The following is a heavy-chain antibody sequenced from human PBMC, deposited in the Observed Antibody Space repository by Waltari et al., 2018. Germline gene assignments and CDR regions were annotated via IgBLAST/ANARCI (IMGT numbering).Heavy chain of an antibody. D-gene: IGHD3-3*01. CDR2: INHSGST. V-gene: IGHV4-34*01. J-gene: IGHJ5*02. CDR3: ARGNSDFWSDIVGFDP. Sequence: QVQLQQWGAGLLKPSETLSLTCAVYGGSFRGYYWSWIRQPPGKGLEWIGEINHSGSTNDNPSLKSRVTISVDTSKNQFSLKLSSVTAADTAVYYCARGNSDFWSDIVGFDPWGQGTLVTVSS. CDR1: GGSFRGYY.